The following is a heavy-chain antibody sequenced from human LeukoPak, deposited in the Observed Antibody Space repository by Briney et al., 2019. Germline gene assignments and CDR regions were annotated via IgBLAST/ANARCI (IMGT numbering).Heavy chain of an antibody. CDR1: GFTFSSYV. CDR2: ISYDGSNK. D-gene: IGHD6-19*01. Sequence: GGSLRLSCAASGFTFSSYVMHWVRQAPGKGLEWVAVISYDGSNKYYADSVKGRFTISRDNSKNTLYLQMNSLRAEDTAVYYCARDLPGITVAGATEHWGQGTLVTVS. V-gene: IGHV3-30*04. J-gene: IGHJ1*01. CDR3: ARDLPGITVAGATEH.